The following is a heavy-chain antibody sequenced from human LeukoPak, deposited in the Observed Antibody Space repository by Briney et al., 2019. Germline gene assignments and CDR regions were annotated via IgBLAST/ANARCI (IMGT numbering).Heavy chain of an antibody. CDR1: GVSFSGYY. V-gene: IGHV4-34*01. D-gene: IGHD5-18*01. CDR3: ARGRGYSYGYYYYYMDV. CDR2: INHSGST. J-gene: IGHJ6*03. Sequence: PSETLSLTCAVYGVSFSGYYWSWIRQPPGKGLEWIGEINHSGSTNYNPSLKSRVTISVDTSKNQFSLKLSSVTAADTAVYYCARGRGYSYGYYYYYMDVWGKGTTVTVSS.